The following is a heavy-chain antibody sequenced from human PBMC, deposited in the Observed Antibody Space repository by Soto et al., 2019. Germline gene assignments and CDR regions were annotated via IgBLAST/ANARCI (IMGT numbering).Heavy chain of an antibody. CDR3: AKNFIPLSPDLYFDS. CDR1: GFTFRNYG. V-gene: IGHV3-30*18. D-gene: IGHD3-16*01. CDR2: ISYDGSYK. J-gene: IGHJ4*02. Sequence: GGSLRLSCAASGFTFRNYGIHWVRQAPGKGLEWVAVISYDGSYKSYEDSVKGRFTISRDNYKNTLHLQMDSLRAEDTAVYYCAKNFIPLSPDLYFDSWGQGTLVTVSS.